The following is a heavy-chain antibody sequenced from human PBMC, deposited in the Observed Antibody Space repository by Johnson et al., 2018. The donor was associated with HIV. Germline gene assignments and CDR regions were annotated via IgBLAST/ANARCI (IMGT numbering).Heavy chain of an antibody. V-gene: IGHV3-11*04. D-gene: IGHD3-22*01. CDR2: ITSSGTTI. Sequence: QVQLVESGGGLVQPGGSLRLSCAASGFTFSDYYMSWIRQAPGKGLEWVSYITSSGTTIYHVDSVKGRFTISRDNAKNSLYLQINSLRAEDTAVYYCARDRWATYYYDSSGHGGVFDIWGQGTVVTVSS. J-gene: IGHJ3*02. CDR3: ARDRWATYYYDSSGHGGVFDI. CDR1: GFTFSDYY.